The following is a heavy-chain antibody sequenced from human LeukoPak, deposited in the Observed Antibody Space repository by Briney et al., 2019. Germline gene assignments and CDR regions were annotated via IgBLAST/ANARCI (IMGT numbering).Heavy chain of an antibody. CDR3: ARVLLERPGIDSFDI. Sequence: GRSLRLSCAASEFTLSYYSMDWVRQAPGEGLEWVSHLSRSTSTIYYADSVKGGFTISRDNAKNSLYLQMNSLRAEDTAVYYCARVLLERPGIDSFDIWGRGTMVTVSP. D-gene: IGHD1-1*01. CDR2: LSRSTSTI. J-gene: IGHJ3*02. V-gene: IGHV3-48*01. CDR1: EFTLSYYS.